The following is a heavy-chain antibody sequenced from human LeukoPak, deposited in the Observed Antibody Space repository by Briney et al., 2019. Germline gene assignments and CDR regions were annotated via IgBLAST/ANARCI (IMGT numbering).Heavy chain of an antibody. CDR1: GFTFSSYS. V-gene: IGHV3-21*01. CDR3: ARLIRGIAVAGFRDY. CDR2: ISSSSSYI. D-gene: IGHD6-19*01. Sequence: GGSLRLSCAASGFTFSSYSMNWVRQAPGKGLEWVSPISSSSSYIYYADSVKGRFTISRDNAKNSLYLQMNSLRAEDTAVYYCARLIRGIAVAGFRDYWGQGTLVTVSS. J-gene: IGHJ4*02.